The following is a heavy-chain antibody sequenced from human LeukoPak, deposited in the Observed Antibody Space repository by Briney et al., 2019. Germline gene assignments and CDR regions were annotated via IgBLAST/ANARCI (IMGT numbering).Heavy chain of an antibody. D-gene: IGHD3-10*01. V-gene: IGHV3-23*01. Sequence: GGSLRLSCAASGFTFSSYAMSWVCQAPGKGLEWVSAISGSGGSTYYADSVKGRFTISRDNSKNTLYLQMNSLRAEDTAVYYCATYRTITMVRGQFDYWGQGTLVTVSS. J-gene: IGHJ4*02. CDR1: GFTFSSYA. CDR2: ISGSGGST. CDR3: ATYRTITMVRGQFDY.